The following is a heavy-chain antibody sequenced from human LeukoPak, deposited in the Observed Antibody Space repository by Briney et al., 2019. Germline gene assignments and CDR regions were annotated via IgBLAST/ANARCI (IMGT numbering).Heavy chain of an antibody. V-gene: IGHV3-20*04. J-gene: IGHJ4*02. CDR2: INWNGGST. Sequence: GGSLRLSCAASGFTFDDYGMSWVRQAPGKGLGWVSGINWNGGSTGYADSVKGRFTISRDNAKNSLYLQMNSLRAEDTALYYCARVSAGCGYYFFDYWGQGTLVTVSS. CDR3: ARVSAGCGYYFFDY. CDR1: GFTFDDYG. D-gene: IGHD3-22*01.